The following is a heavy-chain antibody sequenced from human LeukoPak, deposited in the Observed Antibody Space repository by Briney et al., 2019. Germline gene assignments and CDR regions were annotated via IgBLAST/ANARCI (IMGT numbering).Heavy chain of an antibody. CDR2: IYYSGST. CDR3: ARHSPKIVVVPAAQTPFDY. Sequence: SETLSLTCTVSGGSISSSSYYWGWIRQPPGKGLEWIGSIYYSGSTYYNPSLKSRVTISVDTSKNQFSLKLSSVTAADTAVYYCARHSPKIVVVPAAQTPFDYWGQGTLVTVSS. D-gene: IGHD2-2*01. V-gene: IGHV4-39*01. J-gene: IGHJ4*02. CDR1: GGSISSSSYY.